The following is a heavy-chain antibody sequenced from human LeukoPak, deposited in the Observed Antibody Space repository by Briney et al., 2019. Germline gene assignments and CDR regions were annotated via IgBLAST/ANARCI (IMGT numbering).Heavy chain of an antibody. CDR2: ISTTSSYT. V-gene: IGHV3-11*05. J-gene: IGHJ5*02. Sequence: GGSLRLSCAASGFTFSDYYMSWIRQAPGKGLEWISYISTTSSYTDYADSVRGRFTISRDNAKNLLYLQMNSLRTEDTAVYYCARDWYCSSSICYTDRNWFDPWGQGTLVTVSS. CDR3: ARDWYCSSSICYTDRNWFDP. CDR1: GFTFSDYY. D-gene: IGHD2-2*02.